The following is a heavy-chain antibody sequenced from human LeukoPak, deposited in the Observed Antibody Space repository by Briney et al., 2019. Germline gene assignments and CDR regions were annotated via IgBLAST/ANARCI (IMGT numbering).Heavy chain of an antibody. D-gene: IGHD3-10*01. CDR3: ARDYYGSGSYYQLGY. CDR1: GYTFTGYY. V-gene: IGHV1-2*02. CDR2: INPNSGGT. J-gene: IGHJ4*02. Sequence: ASVKVSCTASGYTFTGYYMHWVRQAPGQGLEWMGWINPNSGGTKYAQKFQGRVTMTRDTSITTVYMELSSRRSDDTAVYYCARDYYGSGSYYQLGYWGQGTLVTVSS.